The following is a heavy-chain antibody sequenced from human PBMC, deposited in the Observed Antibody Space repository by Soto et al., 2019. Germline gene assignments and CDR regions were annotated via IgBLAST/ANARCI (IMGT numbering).Heavy chain of an antibody. CDR2: IIPIFGTA. V-gene: IGHV1-69*13. Sequence: VKVSCKASGGTFSSYAISWVRQAPGQGLEWMGGIIPIFGTANYAQKFQGRVTITADESTSTAYMELSSLRSEDTAVYYCARDRYYYDSSGYYYYFDYWGQGTLVTVSS. J-gene: IGHJ4*02. D-gene: IGHD3-22*01. CDR1: GGTFSSYA. CDR3: ARDRYYYDSSGYYYYFDY.